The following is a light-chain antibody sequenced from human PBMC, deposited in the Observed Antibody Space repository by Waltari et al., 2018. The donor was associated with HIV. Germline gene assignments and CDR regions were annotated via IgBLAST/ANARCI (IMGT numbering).Light chain of an antibody. CDR3: AAWDDNLNGWV. V-gene: IGLV1-44*01. J-gene: IGLJ3*02. CDR2: NNN. CDR1: SSNIGRKT. Sequence: QSVLTQPPSASGTPGQRVTISCSGSSSNIGRKTVTWYQQFPGMAPKLLIYNNNKRPSGVPDRLSGSKSGSAASLAISGLQPEDEAEYYCAAWDDNLNGWVFGGGTKLTVL.